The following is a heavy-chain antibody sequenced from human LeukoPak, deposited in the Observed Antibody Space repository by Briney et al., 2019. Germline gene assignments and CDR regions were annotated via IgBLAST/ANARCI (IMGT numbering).Heavy chain of an antibody. J-gene: IGHJ3*02. CDR1: GFTVSSNY. D-gene: IGHD2-15*01. Sequence: TGGSLRLSCAASGFTVSSNYMIWVRQAPGKGLEWVANIKQDGSEKYYVDSVKGRFTISRDNAKNSLYLQMNSLRAEDTAVYYCARARLSGSSKAKVVGAFDIWGQGTMVTVSS. V-gene: IGHV3-7*04. CDR3: ARARLSGSSKAKVVGAFDI. CDR2: IKQDGSEK.